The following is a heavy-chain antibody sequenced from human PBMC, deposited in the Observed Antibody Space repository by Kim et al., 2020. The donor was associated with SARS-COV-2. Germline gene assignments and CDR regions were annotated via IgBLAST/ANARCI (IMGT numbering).Heavy chain of an antibody. Sequence: ASVKVSCKASGYTFTSYAMHWVRQAPGQRLEWMGWINAGNGNTKYSQKFQGRVTITRDTSASTAYMELSSLRSEDTAVYYCARAEGYCSSTSCLPHPFDIWGQGTMVTVSS. CDR1: GYTFTSYA. CDR3: ARAEGYCSSTSCLPHPFDI. D-gene: IGHD2-2*01. V-gene: IGHV1-3*01. J-gene: IGHJ3*02. CDR2: INAGNGNT.